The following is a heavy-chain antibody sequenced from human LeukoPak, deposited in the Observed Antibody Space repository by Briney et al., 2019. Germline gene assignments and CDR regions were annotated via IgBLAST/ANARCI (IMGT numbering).Heavy chain of an antibody. CDR2: IFSSGST. Sequence: PSETLSLTCTVSGGSISSYYWNWIRQPPGKGLEWIGYIFSSGSTNYNPSLRSRVTISVDTSKNQFSLKLSSVTAADTAVCYCARGPYYFDYWGQGTLVTVSS. CDR3: ARGPYYFDY. V-gene: IGHV4-59*01. CDR1: GGSISSYY. J-gene: IGHJ4*02.